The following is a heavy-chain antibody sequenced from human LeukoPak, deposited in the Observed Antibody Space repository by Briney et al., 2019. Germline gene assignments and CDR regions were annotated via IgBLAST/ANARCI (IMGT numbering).Heavy chain of an antibody. D-gene: IGHD3-22*01. J-gene: IGHJ4*02. CDR3: ARDRRHYDSSNQPLSY. V-gene: IGHV1-18*01. CDR1: GYTFTSYG. CDR2: ISAYNGNT. Sequence: GASVKVSCKASGYTFTSYGISWVRQAPGQGLEWMGWISAYNGNTNYAQKLQGRVTMTTDTSTSTAYMELRSLRSNDTAVYYCARDRRHYDSSNQPLSYWGQGTLVTVSS.